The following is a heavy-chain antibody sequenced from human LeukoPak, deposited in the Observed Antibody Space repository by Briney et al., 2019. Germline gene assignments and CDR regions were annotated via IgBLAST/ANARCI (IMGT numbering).Heavy chain of an antibody. CDR3: AGTPYGSGSHYYFDY. J-gene: IGHJ4*02. CDR2: IYHSGST. V-gene: IGHV4-38-2*01. D-gene: IGHD3-10*01. CDR1: GYSISSGYY. Sequence: SETLSLTXAVSGYSISSGYYWGWIRQPPGKGLEWIGSIYHSGSTYYNPSLKSRVTISVDTSKNQLSLKLSSVTAADTAVYYCAGTPYGSGSHYYFDYWGQGTLVTVSS.